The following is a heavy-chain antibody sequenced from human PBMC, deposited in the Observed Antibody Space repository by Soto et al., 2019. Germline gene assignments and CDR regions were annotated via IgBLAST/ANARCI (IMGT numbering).Heavy chain of an antibody. V-gene: IGHV3-7*01. CDR2: IKQDGSEK. CDR1: GFTFSSYW. D-gene: IGHD6-6*01. J-gene: IGHJ6*01. CDR3: RRSPSTIAARPMYGMDV. Sequence: GGSLRLSCAASGFTFSSYWMSWVRQAPGKGLEWVANIKQDGSEKYYVDSVKGRFTISRDNAKNSLYLQMNSLRAEDTAVYCCRRSPSTIAARPMYGMDVWGQGTTVTVSS.